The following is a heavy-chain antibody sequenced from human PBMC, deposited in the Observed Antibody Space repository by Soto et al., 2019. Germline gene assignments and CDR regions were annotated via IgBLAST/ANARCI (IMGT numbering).Heavy chain of an antibody. CDR1: GGSFSGYY. J-gene: IGHJ3*02. CDR3: ARFLYAAGNDAFDI. Sequence: SETLSLTCAVYGGSFSGYYWSWIRQPPGKGLEWIGEINHSGSTNYNPSLKSRVTISVDTSKNQFSLKLSSVTAADTAVYYCARFLYAAGNDAFDIWGQGTMVTVSS. V-gene: IGHV4-34*01. CDR2: INHSGST. D-gene: IGHD3-10*01.